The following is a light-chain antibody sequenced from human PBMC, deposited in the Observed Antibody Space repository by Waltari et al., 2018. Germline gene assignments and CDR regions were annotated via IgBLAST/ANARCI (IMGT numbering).Light chain of an antibody. CDR2: RNN. Sequence: QSVLTPPPSASGIPGQRVTISCSGRSSNTPSNYVYWYPHLQGMAPKLLVYRNNQRPSCVPDRFSSSKSGTSASLAISGRRSEDEADYYCGAWDDTLRFVFGGGTRLTVL. CDR1: SSNTPSNY. CDR3: GAWDDTLRFV. V-gene: IGLV1-47*01. J-gene: IGLJ2*01.